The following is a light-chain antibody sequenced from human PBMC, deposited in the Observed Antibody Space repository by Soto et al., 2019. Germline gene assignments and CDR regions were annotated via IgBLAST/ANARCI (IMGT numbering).Light chain of an antibody. Sequence: SYELTQPPSVSVSPGQTASITCSGDKLGDKYACWYQQKTGQSPVLVIYQDSKRPSGIPERFSGSNSGNTATLTISGTQAMDEADYYCQAWDSSTVFGTGTKLTVL. J-gene: IGLJ1*01. CDR1: KLGDKY. V-gene: IGLV3-1*01. CDR3: QAWDSSTV. CDR2: QDS.